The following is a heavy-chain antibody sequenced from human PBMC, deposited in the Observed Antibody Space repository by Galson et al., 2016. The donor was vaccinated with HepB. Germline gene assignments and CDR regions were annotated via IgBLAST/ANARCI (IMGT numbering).Heavy chain of an antibody. CDR3: ARSPNYFTLYGLDV. J-gene: IGHJ6*02. CDR2: IYYSGST. V-gene: IGHV4-59*08. D-gene: IGHD2/OR15-2a*01. Sequence: ETLSLTCTVSGGSMTGHYWGWIRQPPGKGLEWIGYIYYSGSTNYSPSLQSRITMSVDTSRNQLSLEVRSVTAADTALYFCARSPNYFTLYGLDVWGQGTAVTVSS. CDR1: GGSMTGHY.